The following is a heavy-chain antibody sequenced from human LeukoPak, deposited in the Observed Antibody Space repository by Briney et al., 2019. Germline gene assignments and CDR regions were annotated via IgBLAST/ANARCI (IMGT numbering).Heavy chain of an antibody. D-gene: IGHD4-23*01. CDR3: ARIYGGNSGYAFDI. V-gene: IGHV2-70*11. J-gene: IGHJ3*02. Sequence: QTLSLTCTFSGFSLTTSGMCVSWIRQPPGKALEWLARIDWDDDKYYSTSLKTRLTISKDTSKNQVVLTMTNMDPVDTATYYCARIYGGNSGYAFDIWGQGTMVTVSS. CDR1: GFSLTTSGMC. CDR2: IDWDDDK.